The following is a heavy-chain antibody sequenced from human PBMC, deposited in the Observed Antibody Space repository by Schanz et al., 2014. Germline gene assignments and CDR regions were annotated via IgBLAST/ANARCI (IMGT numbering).Heavy chain of an antibody. V-gene: IGHV1-18*01. CDR1: GYTFTTYA. D-gene: IGHD5-12*01. CDR2: ISVYNHNK. Sequence: QIQLVQSGPEVKKPGASVRVSCKASGYTFTTYAMSWVRQAPGQGLEWVGWISVYNHNKEYDQKFQGRVTMTTDTSASTAYMELSSLRSEDTAVYSCARGIGGYGANNYFDYWGQGTLVTVSP. J-gene: IGHJ4*02. CDR3: ARGIGGYGANNYFDY.